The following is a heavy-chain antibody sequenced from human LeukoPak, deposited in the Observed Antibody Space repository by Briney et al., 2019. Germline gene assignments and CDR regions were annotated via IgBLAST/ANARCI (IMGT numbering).Heavy chain of an antibody. V-gene: IGHV3-23*01. D-gene: IGHD2-15*01. J-gene: IGHJ4*02. CDR1: GFTFSDCA. CDR3: AKDVVSAPSRFDY. Sequence: GGSLRLSCAASGFTFSDCAMSWVRQAPGRGLEWVSGIRGSGGSTYYADSVKGRSTISRDNSKNTMYLQMNSLRAEDTGVYYCAKDVVSAPSRFDYWGQGTLVTVSS. CDR2: IRGSGGST.